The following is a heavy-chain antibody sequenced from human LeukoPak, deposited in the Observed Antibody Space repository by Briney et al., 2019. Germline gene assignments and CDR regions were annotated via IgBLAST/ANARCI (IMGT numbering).Heavy chain of an antibody. CDR3: ARDSGSYFHDAFDI. D-gene: IGHD1-26*01. Sequence: ASVKVSCKPSGYTFTDYYMHWVQQAPGQEVEDMGWINPNSGGTNYAQKFQDRVTMTGDTSISTAYMELGRLKSDDTAVYYCARDSGSYFHDAFDIWGQGTMVTVSS. V-gene: IGHV1-2*02. CDR1: GYTFTDYY. CDR2: INPNSGGT. J-gene: IGHJ3*02.